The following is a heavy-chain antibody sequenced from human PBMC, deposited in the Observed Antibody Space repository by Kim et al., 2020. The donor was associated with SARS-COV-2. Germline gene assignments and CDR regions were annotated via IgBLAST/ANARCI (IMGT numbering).Heavy chain of an antibody. V-gene: IGHV3-21*01. CDR3: ARGLDDTNWFDP. CDR1: GFTFSSYS. J-gene: IGHJ5*02. CDR2: ISSSSSYI. Sequence: GGSLRLSCAASGFTFSSYSMNWVRQAPGKGLEWVSSISSSSSYIYYADSVKGRFTISRDNAKNSLYLQMNSLRAEDTAVYYCARGLDDTNWFDPWGQGTLVTVSS.